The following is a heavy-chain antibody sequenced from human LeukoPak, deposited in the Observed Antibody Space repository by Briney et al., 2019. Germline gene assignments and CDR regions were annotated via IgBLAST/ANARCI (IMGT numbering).Heavy chain of an antibody. D-gene: IGHD6-19*01. CDR3: ARTFISDLYSSGWYVGNFDY. V-gene: IGHV4-39*07. J-gene: IGHJ4*02. CDR1: GGSISSSSYY. CDR2: IYYSGST. Sequence: SETLSLTCTVSGGSISSSSYYWGWIRQPPGKGLEWIGSIYYSGSTYYNPSLKSRVTISVDTSKNQFSLKLSSVTAADTAVYYCARTFISDLYSSGWYVGNFDYWGQGTLVTVSS.